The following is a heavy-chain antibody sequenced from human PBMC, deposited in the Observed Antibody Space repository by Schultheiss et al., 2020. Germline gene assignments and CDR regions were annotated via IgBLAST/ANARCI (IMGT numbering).Heavy chain of an antibody. CDR1: GGPLGSTRYY. V-gene: IGHV4-39*01. Sequence: SETLSLICSVSGGPLGSTRYYWGWIRQPPGKGLEWIGSIYYSGSTYYNPSLKSRVTISVDTSKNQFSLKLSSVTAADTAVYYCARQAYYDFWSGYYNWFDPWGQGTLVTVSS. J-gene: IGHJ5*02. D-gene: IGHD3-3*01. CDR3: ARQAYYDFWSGYYNWFDP. CDR2: IYYSGST.